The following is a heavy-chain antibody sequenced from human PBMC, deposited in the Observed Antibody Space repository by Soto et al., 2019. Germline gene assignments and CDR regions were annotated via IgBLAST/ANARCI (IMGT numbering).Heavy chain of an antibody. J-gene: IGHJ6*02. CDR1: GFSISNYG. Sequence: EVQLVESGGGLVKPGGSLRVSCVGSGFSISNYGINWVRQAPGKGLEWVAFISTTTSYIYYAESVKGRFTVSRDNAKNSVLLQMNSLRVEDTALYYCSRDPGSSWIFFYYGLDVWGQGTRVTVSS. D-gene: IGHD6-13*01. CDR3: SRDPGSSWIFFYYGLDV. CDR2: ISTTTSYI. V-gene: IGHV3-21*01.